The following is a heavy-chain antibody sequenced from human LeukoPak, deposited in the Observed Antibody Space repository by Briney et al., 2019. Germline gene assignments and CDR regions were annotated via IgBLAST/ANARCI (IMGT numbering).Heavy chain of an antibody. Sequence: SVKVSCKASGFTFTSSAVQWVRQARGQRLEWIGWIVVGSGNTNYAQKFQERVTITRDMSTSTAYIELSSLRSEDTAVYYCAAGLWFGEKDFDYWGQGTLVTVSS. CDR2: IVVGSGNT. D-gene: IGHD3-10*01. V-gene: IGHV1-58*01. CDR1: GFTFTSSA. J-gene: IGHJ4*02. CDR3: AAGLWFGEKDFDY.